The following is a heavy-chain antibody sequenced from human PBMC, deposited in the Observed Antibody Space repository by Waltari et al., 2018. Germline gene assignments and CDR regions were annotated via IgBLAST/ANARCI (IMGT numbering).Heavy chain of an antibody. CDR2: IYHSGST. J-gene: IGHJ4*02. V-gene: IGHV4-38-2*02. CDR3: ARDPYYDFWSGLFPDY. Sequence: QVQLQESGPGLVKPSETLSLTCTVSGYSISSGSYWGWIRQPPGKGLEWIGSIYHSGSTYYNPSLKSRVTISVDTSKNQFSLKLSSVTAADTAVYYCARDPYYDFWSGLFPDYWGQGTLVTVSS. D-gene: IGHD3-3*01. CDR1: GYSISSGSY.